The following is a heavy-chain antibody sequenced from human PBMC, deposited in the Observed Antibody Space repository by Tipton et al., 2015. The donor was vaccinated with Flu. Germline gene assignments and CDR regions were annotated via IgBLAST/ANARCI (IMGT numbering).Heavy chain of an antibody. Sequence: TLSLTCNVSGGSISSHYWNWIRQPPGKGLEWIGYIYYSGSTNYNPSLKSRVTISVDTSKNQFSLKLSSVTAADTAVYYCATEYRGGGNRYYFDYWGQGTLVTVSS. CDR2: IYYSGST. CDR3: ATEYRGGGNRYYFDY. D-gene: IGHD4-23*01. CDR1: GGSISSHY. J-gene: IGHJ4*02. V-gene: IGHV4-59*11.